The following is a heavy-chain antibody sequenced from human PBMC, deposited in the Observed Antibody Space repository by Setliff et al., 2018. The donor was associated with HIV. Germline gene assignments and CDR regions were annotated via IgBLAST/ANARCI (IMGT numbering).Heavy chain of an antibody. J-gene: IGHJ6*03. Sequence: PGGSLRLSCAASGFTFDDYGMSWVRQAPGKGLEWVSGINWNGGNTGYADSVKGRFTISRDNAKNSLYLQMNSLRAEDTALYYCARGTGSPNYYYYMDVWGKGTTVTVSS. CDR3: ARGTGSPNYYYYMDV. CDR2: INWNGGNT. CDR1: GFTFDDYG. D-gene: IGHD1-1*01. V-gene: IGHV3-20*04.